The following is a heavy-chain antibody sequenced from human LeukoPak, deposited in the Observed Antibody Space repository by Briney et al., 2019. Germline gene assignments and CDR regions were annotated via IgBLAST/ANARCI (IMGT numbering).Heavy chain of an antibody. CDR1: GLTFSTSA. J-gene: IGHJ2*01. CDR2: IVVDSAYT. Sequence: SVKVSCKTSGLTFSTSAVQWVRQARGQRLEWIGWIVVDSAYTNYTQKFQERVTITRDMSTSTAYMELSSLRSEDTAVYYCAAGGGRDTIGYSPFDLWGRGTLVTVS. CDR3: AAGGGRDTIGYSPFDL. V-gene: IGHV1-58*01. D-gene: IGHD3-22*01.